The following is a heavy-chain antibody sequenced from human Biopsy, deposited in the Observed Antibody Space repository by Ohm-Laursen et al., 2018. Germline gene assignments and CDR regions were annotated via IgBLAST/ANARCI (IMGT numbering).Heavy chain of an antibody. CDR3: ARGRGWGNTYFRSFDY. J-gene: IGHJ4*02. V-gene: IGHV4-4*07. Sequence: SDTLSLTCTVSGDSINNYYWSWIRQPAGKGLEWIGRIYTSGSPNYNLSLESRVTISADTSKNQFSLKLSSVTAADTAMYYCARGRGWGNTYFRSFDYWGQGTLVTVSS. CDR1: GDSINNYY. CDR2: IYTSGSP. D-gene: IGHD3-9*01.